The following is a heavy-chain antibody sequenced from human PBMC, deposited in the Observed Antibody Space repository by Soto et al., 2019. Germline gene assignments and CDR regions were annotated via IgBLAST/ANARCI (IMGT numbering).Heavy chain of an antibody. CDR2: IYYSGST. CDR3: ARVRMRWYPGFDY. V-gene: IGHV4-59*01. J-gene: IGHJ4*02. Sequence: SETLSLTCTVSGGSISSYYWSWSRQPPGKGLEWIGYIYYSGSTNYNPSLKSRVTISVDTSKNQFSLKLSSVTAADTAVYYCARVRMRWYPGFDYWGQGTLVTVSS. D-gene: IGHD2-15*01. CDR1: GGSISSYY.